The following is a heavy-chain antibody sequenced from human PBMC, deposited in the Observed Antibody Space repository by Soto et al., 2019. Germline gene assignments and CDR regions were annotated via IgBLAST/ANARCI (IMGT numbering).Heavy chain of an antibody. CDR3: AREYSSAPDY. CDR2: IYYSGST. Sequence: QLQLQESGPGLVKPSETPSLTCTVSGGSISSSSYYWGWIRQPPGKGLEWIGSIYYSGSTFYSPSLRSRVTISVDTSKNQFSLRVSSVTAADTAVYYCAREYSSAPDYWGQGTLVTVSS. D-gene: IGHD6-25*01. CDR1: GGSISSSSYY. V-gene: IGHV4-39*02. J-gene: IGHJ4*02.